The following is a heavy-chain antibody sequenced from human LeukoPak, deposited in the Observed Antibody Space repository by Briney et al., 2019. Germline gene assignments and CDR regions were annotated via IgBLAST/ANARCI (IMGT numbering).Heavy chain of an antibody. CDR3: AKDSTDQLLSYYYYYYMDI. J-gene: IGHJ6*03. Sequence: GGSLRLSCAASGFTFISYGMHWVRQAPGKGLEWVALIRYDGSNKYYADSVKGRFTISRDNSKNTLYLQMNSLRAEDTAVYYCAKDSTDQLLSYYYYYYMDIWGKGTTVTVSS. CDR2: IRYDGSNK. D-gene: IGHD2-2*01. V-gene: IGHV3-30*02. CDR1: GFTFISYG.